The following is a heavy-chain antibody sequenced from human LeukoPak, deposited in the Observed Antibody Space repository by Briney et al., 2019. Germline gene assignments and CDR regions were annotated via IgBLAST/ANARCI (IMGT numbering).Heavy chain of an antibody. V-gene: IGHV3-33*01. CDR2: IWYDGSNK. J-gene: IGHJ4*02. Sequence: PGGSLRLSCAASGFTFSSYGMHWVRQAPGKGLERVAVIWYDGSNKYYADSVKGRFTISRDNSKNTLYLQMNSLRAEDTAVYYCARDSTDYGDYVLFDYWGQGALVTVSS. CDR3: ARDSTDYGDYVLFDY. CDR1: GFTFSSYG. D-gene: IGHD4-17*01.